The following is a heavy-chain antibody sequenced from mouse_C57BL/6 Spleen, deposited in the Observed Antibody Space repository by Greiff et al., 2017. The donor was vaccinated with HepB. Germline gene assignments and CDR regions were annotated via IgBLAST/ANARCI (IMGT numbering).Heavy chain of an antibody. CDR1: GYTFTDYY. CDR3: ASYGSSSAY. V-gene: IGHV1-26*01. Sequence: VQLQQSGPELVKPGASVKISCKASGYTFTDYYMNWVKQSHGKSLEWIGDINPNNGGTSYNQKFKGKATLTVDKSSSTAYMELRSLTSEDSAVYYCASYGSSSAYWGQGTLVTVSA. CDR2: INPNNGGT. D-gene: IGHD1-1*01. J-gene: IGHJ3*01.